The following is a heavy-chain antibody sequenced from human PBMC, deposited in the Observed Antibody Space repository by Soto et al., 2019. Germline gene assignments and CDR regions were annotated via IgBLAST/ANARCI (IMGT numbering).Heavy chain of an antibody. CDR1: RFTFSAYW. J-gene: IGHJ4*02. V-gene: IGHV3-74*01. Sequence: PGGSLRLSCEVSRFTFSAYWMHWVRQVPGKGLIWVSRISDDGSTTTYADSVKGRFTISRDNAKNTLYLQMNSLRADDTGLYYWTRGPRVSSTGTGGHWGQGTLVTVSS. D-gene: IGHD1-1*01. CDR3: TRGPRVSSTGTGGH. CDR2: ISDDGSTT.